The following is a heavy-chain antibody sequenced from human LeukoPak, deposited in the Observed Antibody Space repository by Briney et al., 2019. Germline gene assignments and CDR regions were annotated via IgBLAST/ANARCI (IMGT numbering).Heavy chain of an antibody. J-gene: IGHJ4*02. V-gene: IGHV4-61*02. D-gene: IGHD4-23*01. Sequence: SETLSLTCPVSGGSISSGSYYWRWIRQPAGKGLEWIGRIYTCGSTNYNPSLKSRVTISVDTSKSQFSLKLSSVTAADTAVYYCARVSYGGIVIFDYWGQGTLVTVSS. CDR1: GGSISSGSYY. CDR3: ARVSYGGIVIFDY. CDR2: IYTCGST.